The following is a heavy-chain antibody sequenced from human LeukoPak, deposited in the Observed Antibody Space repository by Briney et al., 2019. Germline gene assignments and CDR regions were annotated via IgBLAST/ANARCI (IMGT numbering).Heavy chain of an antibody. CDR2: ISVYNGNI. Sequence: ASVKVSYKASGYTFSIFGTSWVRQAPGQGLEWMGWISVYNGNIYYAQKLQGRVSMTTDTSTSTTYMELRSLRSDDTAVYYCARGRHRSSWIDYGGQGTLVTVSS. J-gene: IGHJ4*02. V-gene: IGHV1-18*01. D-gene: IGHD6-13*01. CDR3: ARGRHRSSWIDY. CDR1: GYTFSIFG.